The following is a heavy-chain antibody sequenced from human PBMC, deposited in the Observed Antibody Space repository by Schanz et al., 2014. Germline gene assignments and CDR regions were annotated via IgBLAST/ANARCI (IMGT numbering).Heavy chain of an antibody. J-gene: IGHJ6*03. CDR2: ISSSSSYT. V-gene: IGHV3-11*05. CDR1: GLTFSDYY. CDR3: ARTTFGKGKTYLGDYHYYHYMDV. D-gene: IGHD4-17*01. Sequence: VQLVESGGGLVKPGGSLRLSCAASGLTFSDYYMSWIRQAPGKGLEWVSYISSSSSYTNYADSVKGRFTISRDNAKNSLYLQMNSLRAEDTAVYYCARTTFGKGKTYLGDYHYYHYMDVWGNGTTVTVSS.